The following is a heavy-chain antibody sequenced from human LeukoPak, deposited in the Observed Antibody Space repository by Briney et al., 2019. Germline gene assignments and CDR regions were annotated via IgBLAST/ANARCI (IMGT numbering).Heavy chain of an antibody. Sequence: GASVKVSCKASGYTFTSYYMHWVRQAPGQGLEWMGIINPSGGSTSYAQKFQGRVTMTRDTSTSTVYMELSSLRSEDTAVYYCARDPSPPPNIVVVPAARYGMDVWGQGTTVAVSS. CDR1: GYTFTSYY. CDR3: ARDPSPPPNIVVVPAARYGMDV. CDR2: INPSGGST. V-gene: IGHV1-46*01. J-gene: IGHJ6*02. D-gene: IGHD2-2*01.